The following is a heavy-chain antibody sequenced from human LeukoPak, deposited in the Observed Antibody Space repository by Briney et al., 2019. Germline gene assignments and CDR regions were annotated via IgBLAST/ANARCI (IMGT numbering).Heavy chain of an antibody. V-gene: IGHV3-21*01. J-gene: IGHJ4*02. Sequence: GGSLSLSCAASGFTFSSYSMDWVRQAPGKGLEWVSSISSSSSYIYYTDSVKGRFTVSRDNAENSLYLQMNSLRDEDTAVYYCARDWRWLQFPDYWGQGTLVTVSS. CDR3: ARDWRWLQFPDY. D-gene: IGHD5-24*01. CDR2: ISSSSSYI. CDR1: GFTFSSYS.